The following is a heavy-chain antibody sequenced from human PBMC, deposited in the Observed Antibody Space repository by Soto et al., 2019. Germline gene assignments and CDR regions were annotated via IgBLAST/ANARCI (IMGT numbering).Heavy chain of an antibody. CDR3: ARDLGRVAVAGSFDY. CDR1: RFTFSSYW. Sequence: GGSLRLSCAASRFTFSSYWMSWVRQAPGKGLEWVANIKEDGSEKYYVDSVKGRFTISRDNAKNSLYLQMNSLRAEDTAVYYCARDLGRVAVAGSFDYWGQGALVTVSS. CDR2: IKEDGSEK. D-gene: IGHD6-19*01. J-gene: IGHJ4*02. V-gene: IGHV3-7*03.